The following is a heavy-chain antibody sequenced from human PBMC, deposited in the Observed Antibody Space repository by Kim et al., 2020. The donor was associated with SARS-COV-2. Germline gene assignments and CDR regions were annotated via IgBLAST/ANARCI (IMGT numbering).Heavy chain of an antibody. CDR3: AKDPGTITFAGVIVIGAFDY. CDR1: GFTFSSYA. Sequence: GGSLRLSCAASGFTFSSYAMSWVRQAPGKGLEWVSAISGSGGSTYYADSVKGRFTISRDNSKNTLYLQMNSLRAEDTAVYYCAKDPGTITFAGVIVIGAFDYWGQGTLVTVSS. D-gene: IGHD3-16*02. CDR2: ISGSGGST. V-gene: IGHV3-23*01. J-gene: IGHJ4*02.